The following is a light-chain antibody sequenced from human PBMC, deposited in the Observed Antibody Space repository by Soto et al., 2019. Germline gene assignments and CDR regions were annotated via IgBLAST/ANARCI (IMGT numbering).Light chain of an antibody. CDR1: QAVNTR. CDR2: GAS. Sequence: EIVLTQSPATLSSFPGDRVTLSCRASQAVNTRLAWYQHKPGQAPRLLIYGASNRATDIPTRFSGSGSGTEFTLTISSLQSEDFAVYYCQQYNNWPPLTFGGGTKVDIK. V-gene: IGKV3-15*01. J-gene: IGKJ4*01. CDR3: QQYNNWPPLT.